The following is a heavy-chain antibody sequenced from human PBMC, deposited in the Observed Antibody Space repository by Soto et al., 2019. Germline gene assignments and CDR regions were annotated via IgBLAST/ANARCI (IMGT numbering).Heavy chain of an antibody. J-gene: IGHJ3*01. CDR3: ARLDYGDFGAFDV. Sequence: ASVKVSCKASGYTFTSYAIHWVRQAPGQGLECMGWINTGKGSTKYSQRFQGRVTITRDTSASTAYMELSSLRSEDMAVYYCARLDYGDFGAFDVWGQGTMVTVSS. V-gene: IGHV1-3*04. CDR2: INTGKGST. D-gene: IGHD4-17*01. CDR1: GYTFTSYA.